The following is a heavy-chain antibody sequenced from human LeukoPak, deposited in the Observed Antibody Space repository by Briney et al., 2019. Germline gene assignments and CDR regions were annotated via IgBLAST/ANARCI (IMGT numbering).Heavy chain of an antibody. J-gene: IGHJ4*02. D-gene: IGHD6-13*01. CDR3: AVSSWSLETFDY. Sequence: PSETLSLTCTVSGGSISSYYWSWIRQPPGKGLEWIGYIYYGGSTNYNPSLKRRVTISVDTSKNQFSLKLSSVTAADTAVYYCAVSSWSLETFDYWGQGTLVTVSS. CDR2: IYYGGST. V-gene: IGHV4-59*01. CDR1: GGSISSYY.